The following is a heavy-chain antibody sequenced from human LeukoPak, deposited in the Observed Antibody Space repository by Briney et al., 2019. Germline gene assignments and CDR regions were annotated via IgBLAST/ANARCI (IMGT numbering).Heavy chain of an antibody. CDR3: AKERVATTNAEFDY. D-gene: IGHD5-12*01. V-gene: IGHV3-23*01. CDR1: GFTFSSYS. CDR2: ISGSGGST. J-gene: IGHJ4*02. Sequence: GGSLRLSCAASGFTFSSYSMNWVRQAPGKGLEWVSAISGSGGSTYYADSVKGRFTISRDNSKNTLYLQMNSLRAEDTAVYYCAKERVATTNAEFDYWGQGTLVTVSS.